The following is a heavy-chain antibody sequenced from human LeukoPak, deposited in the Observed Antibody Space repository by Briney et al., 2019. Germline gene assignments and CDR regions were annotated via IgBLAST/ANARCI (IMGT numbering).Heavy chain of an antibody. CDR2: FYYSGST. D-gene: IGHD6-19*01. CDR1: GGSISTYY. V-gene: IGHV4-59*01. CDR3: ARDLRVGGSSGWYAFDI. J-gene: IGHJ3*02. Sequence: SETLSLTCTVSGGSISTYYWSWIRQPPGKGLEWMGYFYYSGSTNYNPSLKSLVTMSLDTSKNQFSLKLSSVTAADTAVYYCARDLRVGGSSGWYAFDIWGQGTMVIVSS.